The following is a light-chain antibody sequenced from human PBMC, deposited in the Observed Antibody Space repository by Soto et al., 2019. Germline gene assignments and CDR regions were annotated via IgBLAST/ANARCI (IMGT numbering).Light chain of an antibody. CDR1: QNISTS. V-gene: IGKV1-5*01. J-gene: IGKJ1*01. CDR2: DVS. CDR3: QQYDYSRT. Sequence: DIQLTQSPSTLSAYVGDSVTITCRASQNISTSLAWYQHKPGKAPKLLMFDVSNLESGVPSRVSGSGSGTEFTLTISSLHSDDFATYYCQQYDYSRTFGQGTKVDI.